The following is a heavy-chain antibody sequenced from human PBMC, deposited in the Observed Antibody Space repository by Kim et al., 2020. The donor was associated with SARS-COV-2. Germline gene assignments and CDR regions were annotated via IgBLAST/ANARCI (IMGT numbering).Heavy chain of an antibody. CDR2: ISSSSSTI. CDR3: ARHSGSYFYYYYGMDV. D-gene: IGHD1-26*01. J-gene: IGHJ6*02. CDR1: GFTFSSYS. V-gene: IGHV3-48*02. Sequence: GGSLRLSCAASGFTFSSYSMNWVRQAPGKGLEWVSYISSSSSTIYYADSVKGRFTISRDNAKNSLYLQMNSLRDEDTAVYYCARHSGSYFYYYYGMDVWGRGTTLLVS.